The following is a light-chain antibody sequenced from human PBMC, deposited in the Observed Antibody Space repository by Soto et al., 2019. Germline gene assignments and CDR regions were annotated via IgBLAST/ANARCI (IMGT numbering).Light chain of an antibody. CDR3: QQSFKTPLP. CDR1: QSVTTY. J-gene: IGKJ4*01. CDR2: GAS. V-gene: IGKV1-39*01. Sequence: DIEMTQSPASLSASVGDTVTITCRTSQSVTTYLNWYQQKPGKAPNLLIYGASRLQSGVPLRFSGSGSGTDFTLTITNLQPEDFATYYCQQSFKTPLPFGGGTKVEIK.